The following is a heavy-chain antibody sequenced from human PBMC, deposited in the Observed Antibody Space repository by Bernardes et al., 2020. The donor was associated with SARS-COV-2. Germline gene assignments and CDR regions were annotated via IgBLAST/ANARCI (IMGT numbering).Heavy chain of an antibody. J-gene: IGHJ3*02. CDR3: ARLDIVVVPATGAFDI. D-gene: IGHD2-2*03. Sequence: GESLKISCKGSGYSFTSYWIGWVRQMPGKGLEWMGIIYPGDSDTRYSPSFQGQVTISADKSISTAYLQWSSLKASDTAMYYCARLDIVVVPATGAFDIRGQGTMVTVSA. CDR2: IYPGDSDT. V-gene: IGHV5-51*01. CDR1: GYSFTSYW.